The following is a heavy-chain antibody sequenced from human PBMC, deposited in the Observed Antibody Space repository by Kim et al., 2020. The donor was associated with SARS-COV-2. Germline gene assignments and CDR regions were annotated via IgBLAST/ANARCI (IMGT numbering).Heavy chain of an antibody. D-gene: IGHD2-15*01. Sequence: SETLSLTCTVSGGSISSYYWNWIRQPAGKGLEWIGRIYTSGSTNYNPSLKSRVTMSVDTSKNQFSLKLNSVTAADTAVYYCARDICGDSCYSPDYYGMDVWGQGTTVTVSS. CDR1: GGSISSYY. J-gene: IGHJ6*02. CDR3: ARDICGDSCYSPDYYGMDV. V-gene: IGHV4-4*07. CDR2: IYTSGST.